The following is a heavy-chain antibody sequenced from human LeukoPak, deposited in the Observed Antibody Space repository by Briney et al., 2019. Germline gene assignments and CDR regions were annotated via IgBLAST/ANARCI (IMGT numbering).Heavy chain of an antibody. V-gene: IGHV5-51*01. D-gene: IGHD5-18*01. CDR2: IEPSDSET. Sequence: KPGESLKISCTASGYSFTSYWIGWVRQMPGKGLEWMGIIEPSDSETRYTPSFQGQVTISVDKSLTTADLQWNSLKASDTAMYYCARQTAMGRSGDYWGQGTLVTVSS. CDR1: GYSFTSYW. CDR3: ARQTAMGRSGDY. J-gene: IGHJ4*02.